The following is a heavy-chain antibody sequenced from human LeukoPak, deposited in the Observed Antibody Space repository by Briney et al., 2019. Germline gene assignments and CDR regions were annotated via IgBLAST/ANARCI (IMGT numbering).Heavy chain of an antibody. Sequence: GGSLRLSCGASGFTFSSYAMSWVRQAPGKGLEWVSGISGSGGGTYYADSVKGRFTISRDNSKNTLYLQVNSLRAEDTAVYYCAKDKSIWNDDASDIWGQGTMVTVSS. CDR1: GFTFSSYA. CDR2: ISGSGGGT. V-gene: IGHV3-23*01. D-gene: IGHD1-1*01. J-gene: IGHJ3*02. CDR3: AKDKSIWNDDASDI.